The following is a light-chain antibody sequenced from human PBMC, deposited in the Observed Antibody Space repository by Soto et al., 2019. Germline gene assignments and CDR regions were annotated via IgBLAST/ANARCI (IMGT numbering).Light chain of an antibody. J-gene: IGKJ1*01. CDR3: QQRSNWPT. CDR2: DAS. CDR1: QSVSSY. V-gene: IGKV3-11*01. Sequence: EIVLTQSPVTLSLSPGERATLSCRASQSVSSYLAWYQQKPGQAPRLLIHDASNRATGIPARFSGSGSGTDFTLTISSLEPEDFAVYYCQQRSNWPTFGQGTKVDIK.